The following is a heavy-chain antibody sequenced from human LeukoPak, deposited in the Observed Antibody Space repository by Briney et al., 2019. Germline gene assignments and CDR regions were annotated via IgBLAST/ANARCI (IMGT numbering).Heavy chain of an antibody. D-gene: IGHD3-10*01. CDR3: ARFGEPTMVRGVIITSSYGMDV. Sequence: GGSLRLSCAASGFTFSSYSMNWVRQAPGKGLEWDSSISSSSSYIYYADSVKGRFTISRDNAKNSLYLQMNSLRAEDTAVYYCARFGEPTMVRGVIITSSYGMDVWGQGTTVTVSS. CDR2: ISSSSSYI. J-gene: IGHJ6*02. V-gene: IGHV3-21*01. CDR1: GFTFSSYS.